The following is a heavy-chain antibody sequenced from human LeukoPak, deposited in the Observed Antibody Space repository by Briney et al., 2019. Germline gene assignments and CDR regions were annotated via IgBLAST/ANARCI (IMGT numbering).Heavy chain of an antibody. CDR1: GGSISSSSYY. CDR3: ANPDTAMVIFDY. J-gene: IGHJ4*02. V-gene: IGHV4-39*01. Sequence: SETLSLTCTVSGGSISSSSYYWGWIRQPPGKGLEWIGSIYYSGSTYYNPSLKSRVTISVDTSKNQFSLKLSSVTAADTAVYYCANPDTAMVIFDYWGQGTLVTVSS. D-gene: IGHD5-18*01. CDR2: IYYSGST.